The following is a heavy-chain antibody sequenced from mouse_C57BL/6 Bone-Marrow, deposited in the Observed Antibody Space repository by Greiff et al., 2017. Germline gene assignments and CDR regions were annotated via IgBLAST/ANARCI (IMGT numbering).Heavy chain of an antibody. CDR1: GFTFSDFY. CDR2: SRNKANDYTT. J-gene: IGHJ1*03. V-gene: IGHV7-1*01. D-gene: IGHD2-4*01. CDR3: ARDAYYDYDPWYIDV. Sequence: EVMLVESGGGLVQSGRSLRLSCATSGFTFSDFYMEWVRQAPGKGLEWIAASRNKANDYTTEYSASVKGRFIVSRDTSQSILYLQMNALRAEDTAIYYCARDAYYDYDPWYIDVWGTGTTVTVSS.